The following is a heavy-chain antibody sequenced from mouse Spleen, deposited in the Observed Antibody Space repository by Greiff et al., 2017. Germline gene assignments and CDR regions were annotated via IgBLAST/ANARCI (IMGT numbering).Heavy chain of an antibody. CDR1: GFTFSSYT. V-gene: IGHV5-9*01. J-gene: IGHJ1*03. CDR3: ARQGYYGSRYFDV. CDR2: ISGGGGNT. Sequence: EVRLVESGGGLVKPGGSLKLSCAASGFTFSSYTMSWVRQTPEKRLEWVATISGGGGNTYYPDSVKGRFTISRDNAKNTLYLQMSSLRSEDTALYYCARQGYYGSRYFDVWGTGTTVTVSS. D-gene: IGHD1-1*01.